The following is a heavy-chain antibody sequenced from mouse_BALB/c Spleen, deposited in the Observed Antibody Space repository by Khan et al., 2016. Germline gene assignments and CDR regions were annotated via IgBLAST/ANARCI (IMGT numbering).Heavy chain of an antibody. CDR1: GYSFSGYY. CDR3: LRDAMDY. J-gene: IGHJ4*01. CDR2: VNPNNGGS. V-gene: IGHV1-18*01. D-gene: IGHD3-1*01. Sequence: VRLQQSGPDLVKPGPSVKISCKASGYSFSGYYLDWVKQSHEKSLEWIGRVNPNNGGSKYNQKFKGKAILTVDRSSTTAYMELRSLTSEDSAVYYCLRDAMDYWGQGTSVTVSS.